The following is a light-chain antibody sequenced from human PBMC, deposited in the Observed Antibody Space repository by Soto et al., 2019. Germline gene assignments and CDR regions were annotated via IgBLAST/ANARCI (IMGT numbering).Light chain of an antibody. CDR2: GAS. J-gene: IGKJ1*01. CDR3: QQHDNSPWM. CDR1: QSVSNTY. Sequence: FVLPQSPGTLSLSPGERATLSCRASQSVSNTYVAWYQHIPGQTPRLLIYGASNRATGIPDRFSGSGSGTDFTLTISRLEPEDFAVYYCQQHDNSPWMFGQGTKVDIK. V-gene: IGKV3-20*01.